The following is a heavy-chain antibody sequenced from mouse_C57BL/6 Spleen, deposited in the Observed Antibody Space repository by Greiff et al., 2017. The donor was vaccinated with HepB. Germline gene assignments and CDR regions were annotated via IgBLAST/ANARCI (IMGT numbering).Heavy chain of an antibody. CDR2: INPNNGGT. CDR1: GYTFTDYN. J-gene: IGHJ2*01. V-gene: IGHV1-22*01. D-gene: IGHD1-1*01. Sequence: VQLQQSGPELVKPGASVKMSCKASGYTFTDYNMHWVKQSHGKSLEWIGYINPNNGGTSYNQKFKGKATLTVNKSSSTAYMELRSLTSEDSAVYYCARLITTVVGFDYWGQGTTLTVSS. CDR3: ARLITTVVGFDY.